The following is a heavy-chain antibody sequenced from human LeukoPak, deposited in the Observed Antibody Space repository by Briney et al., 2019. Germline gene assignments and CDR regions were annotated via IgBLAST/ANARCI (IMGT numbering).Heavy chain of an antibody. D-gene: IGHD3-10*01. CDR3: ARDRFGVFDY. Sequence: GGSLRLSCAASGFTFSYYNMNWVRQAPGKGLEWVSSISRSSNYIYYADSVKGRFTISRDNAKNSLSLQMNSLRAEDTAVFYCARDRFGVFDYWGQGTLVSVSS. J-gene: IGHJ4*02. CDR1: GFTFSYYN. V-gene: IGHV3-21*01. CDR2: ISRSSNYI.